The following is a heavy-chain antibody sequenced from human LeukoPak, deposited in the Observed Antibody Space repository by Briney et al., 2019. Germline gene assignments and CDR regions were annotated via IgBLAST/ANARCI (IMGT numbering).Heavy chain of an antibody. CDR1: GYTFTSYA. CDR3: ARGYGDYVLDDY. Sequence: ASVKVSCKASGYTFTSYAINWVRQATGQGLEWMGWMNPNSGNTGYAQKFQGRVTMTRNTSISTAYMELSSLRSEDTAVYYCARGYGDYVLDDYWGQGTLVTVSS. V-gene: IGHV1-8*01. CDR2: MNPNSGNT. J-gene: IGHJ4*02. D-gene: IGHD4-17*01.